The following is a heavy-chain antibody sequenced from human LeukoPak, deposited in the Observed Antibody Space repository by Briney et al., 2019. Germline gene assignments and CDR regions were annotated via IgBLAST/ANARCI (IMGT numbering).Heavy chain of an antibody. CDR1: GDSINSLDL. CDR2: MYLSGTT. D-gene: IGHD3-22*01. CDR3: AGLVGRYSSGLYYYYFDY. J-gene: IGHJ4*02. Sequence: SGTLSLTCTVSGDSINSLDLWSWVRQPPGKGLEWIAEMYLSGTTHSNPSVKSRVTISIDKSKNQFFLNLSSVTAADTAVYYCAGLVGRYSSGLYYYYFDYWGQGTLVTVSS. V-gene: IGHV4-4*02.